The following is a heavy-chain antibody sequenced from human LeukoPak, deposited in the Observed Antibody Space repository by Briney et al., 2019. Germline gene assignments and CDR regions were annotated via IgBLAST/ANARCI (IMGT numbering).Heavy chain of an antibody. V-gene: IGHV3-74*01. CDR3: AGGRDRAQSDGVT. J-gene: IGHJ4*03. Sequence: GGTLRLSCAAYGFTFSSYWLHWVRQAPGKGLEWVGRINSDGSSINYADSVEGRFTISRDNAKNTPYMQMNGLTAEDTAVYYCAGGRDRAQSDGVTCGHGTLVTVSS. CDR1: GFTFSSYW. CDR2: INSDGSSI. D-gene: IGHD4-17*01.